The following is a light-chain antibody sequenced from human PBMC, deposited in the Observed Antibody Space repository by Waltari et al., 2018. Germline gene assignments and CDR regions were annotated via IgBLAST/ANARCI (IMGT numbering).Light chain of an antibody. CDR3: QQGNSFPPT. J-gene: IGKJ1*01. CDR1: QGISTR. Sequence: DIQMTQSPSSVSASVGDRVTITCRASQGISTRLAWYQQKPGKAPRLLIYDASSLRSGVPSRFSGSGSGTDFTLTISSLQPEDFATYSCQQGNSFPPTFGQGTKVEI. V-gene: IGKV1-12*01. CDR2: DAS.